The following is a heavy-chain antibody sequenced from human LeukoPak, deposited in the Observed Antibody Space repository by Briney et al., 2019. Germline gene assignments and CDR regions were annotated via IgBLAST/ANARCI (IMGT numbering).Heavy chain of an antibody. J-gene: IGHJ4*02. CDR1: GFTFSSYA. Sequence: GGSLRLSCAASGFTFSSYAMSWVRQAPGKGLEWVSVINDSGGSTYYADSVKGRFTISRDKSKNTLYLQMNSLRAEDTAVYYCVKDGSSGYYYFDYWGQGTLVTVSS. D-gene: IGHD3-22*01. CDR2: INDSGGST. CDR3: VKDGSSGYYYFDY. V-gene: IGHV3-23*01.